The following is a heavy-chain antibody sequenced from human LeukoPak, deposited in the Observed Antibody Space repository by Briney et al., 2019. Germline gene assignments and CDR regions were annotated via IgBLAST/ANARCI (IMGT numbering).Heavy chain of an antibody. V-gene: IGHV1-8*01. D-gene: IGHD3-10*01. CDR3: ARKQWFGELSDLDY. J-gene: IGHJ4*02. Sequence: GASVKVSCKASGYTFTSYDINWVRQATGQGLEWMGWMNPNSGNTGYAQKFQGRVTMTRNTSISTAYMELSSLRSEDTAVYYCARKQWFGELSDLDYWGQGTLVTVSS. CDR1: GYTFTSYD. CDR2: MNPNSGNT.